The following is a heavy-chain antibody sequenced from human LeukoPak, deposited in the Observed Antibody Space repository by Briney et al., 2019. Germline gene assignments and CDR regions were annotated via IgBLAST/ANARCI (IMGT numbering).Heavy chain of an antibody. CDR1: GFSFNNYA. J-gene: IGHJ4*02. CDR2: ISYDGGDK. Sequence: PGGSLRLSCAASGFSFNNYAMYWVRQAPGKGLEWVALISYDGGDKYYAESMKGRITISRDNAENTLYLQMNNLRPDDTAFYFCVEEGVEYSYSYGDYWGQGTLVTVSS. D-gene: IGHD3-16*01. V-gene: IGHV3-30*18. CDR3: VEEGVEYSYSYGDY.